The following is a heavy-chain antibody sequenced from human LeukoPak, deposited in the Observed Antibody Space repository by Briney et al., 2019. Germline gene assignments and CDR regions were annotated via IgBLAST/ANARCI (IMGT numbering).Heavy chain of an antibody. J-gene: IGHJ3*02. V-gene: IGHV1-2*06. CDR2: INPNSGGT. CDR3: ARAMGYCSSTSCYRVAFDI. Sequence: GASVTVSCTASGYTFTGYYMHWVRQAPGQGLEWMGRINPNSGGTNYAQKFQGRVTMTRDTSISTAYMELSRLRSDDTAVYYCARAMGYCSSTSCYRVAFDIWGQGTMVTVSS. CDR1: GYTFTGYY. D-gene: IGHD2-2*02.